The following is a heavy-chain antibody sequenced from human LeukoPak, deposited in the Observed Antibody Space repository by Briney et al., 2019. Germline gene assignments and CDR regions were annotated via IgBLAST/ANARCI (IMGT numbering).Heavy chain of an antibody. V-gene: IGHV1-18*01. J-gene: IGHJ3*02. D-gene: IGHD3-22*01. CDR3: ASSFFYQYYYDSSGYADAFDI. CDR1: GYTFTNYG. Sequence: ASVKVSCKASGYTFTNYGINWVRQAPGQGLEWMGWISAYSGNTNFAQKLQGRVTMTIDTSTSTTYMDLRSLRTDDTAVYYCASSFFYQYYYDSSGYADAFDIWGQGTMVTVSS. CDR2: ISAYSGNT.